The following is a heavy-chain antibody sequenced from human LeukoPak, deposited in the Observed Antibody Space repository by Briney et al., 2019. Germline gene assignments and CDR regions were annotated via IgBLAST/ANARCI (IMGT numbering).Heavy chain of an antibody. D-gene: IGHD5-18*01. V-gene: IGHV5-51*01. CDR2: IYPGDSDT. J-gene: IGHJ4*02. Sequence: GESLKISCEGSGYSFTSYWIGWVPQLPGEGLEWMGIIYPGDSDTRYSPCFQGQVTISSDKSISTANPQLSSLKASDTAMDYYARHVSLDTAIEYYFDYWGQGTLVTVSS. CDR1: GYSFTSYW. CDR3: ARHVSLDTAIEYYFDY.